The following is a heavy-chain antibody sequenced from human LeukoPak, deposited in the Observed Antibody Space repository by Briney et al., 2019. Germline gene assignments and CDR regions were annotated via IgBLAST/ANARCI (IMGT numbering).Heavy chain of an antibody. Sequence: SETLSLTCTVSGGSISSYYWSWIRQPPGKGLEWIGYIYYSGSTNYNPSLKSRVTISVDTSKNQFSLNLSSVTAADTAVYYCARASTPTYLDWLKDYYYYGMDVWGQGTTVTVSS. J-gene: IGHJ6*02. D-gene: IGHD3-9*01. CDR1: GGSISSYY. CDR3: ARASTPTYLDWLKDYYYYGMDV. CDR2: IYYSGST. V-gene: IGHV4-59*01.